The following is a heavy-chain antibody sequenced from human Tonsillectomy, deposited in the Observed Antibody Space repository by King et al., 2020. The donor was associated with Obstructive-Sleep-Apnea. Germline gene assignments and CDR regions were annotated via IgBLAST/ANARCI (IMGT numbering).Heavy chain of an antibody. CDR1: GYTFTSYG. J-gene: IGHJ6*02. CDR3: AYCGGDCYSNKYSYYGMDV. CDR2: ISAYNGNT. Sequence: QLVQSGAEVKKPGASVKVSCKASGYTFTSYGISWVRQAPGQGLEWMGWISAYNGNTNYAQKLQGRGTMTTDTSTSTTYMELRGLRSDDTAVYYCAYCGGDCYSNKYSYYGMDVWGQGPTVTVSS. D-gene: IGHD2-21*02. V-gene: IGHV1-18*04.